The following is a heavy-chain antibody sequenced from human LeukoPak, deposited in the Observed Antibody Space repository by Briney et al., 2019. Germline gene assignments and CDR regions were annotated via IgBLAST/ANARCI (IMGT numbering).Heavy chain of an antibody. Sequence: GGSLRLSCAASGFTLSSYDMNRVRQTPGKGLEWVSSISSSSSYIFYADSVKGRFTISRDNAKNSLYLQMNSLRAEDTAVYYCARKDIAVAGTDYWGQGTLVTVSS. V-gene: IGHV3-21*01. J-gene: IGHJ4*02. D-gene: IGHD6-19*01. CDR1: GFTLSSYD. CDR3: ARKDIAVAGTDY. CDR2: ISSSSSYI.